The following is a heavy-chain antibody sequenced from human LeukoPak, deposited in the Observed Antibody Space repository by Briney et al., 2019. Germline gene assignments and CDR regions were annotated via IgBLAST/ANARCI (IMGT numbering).Heavy chain of an antibody. Sequence: GASVKVSCKASGYTFTSFGVSWVRQAPGQGLEWMGWISAYNGNTDYAQKLQGRVTMTTDPSTSTAYMELRSLRSEDTAVYYCARGSGSGSYLGGMDVWGKGTTVTVSS. J-gene: IGHJ6*04. CDR1: GYTFTSFG. V-gene: IGHV1-18*01. CDR2: ISAYNGNT. D-gene: IGHD3-10*01. CDR3: ARGSGSGSYLGGMDV.